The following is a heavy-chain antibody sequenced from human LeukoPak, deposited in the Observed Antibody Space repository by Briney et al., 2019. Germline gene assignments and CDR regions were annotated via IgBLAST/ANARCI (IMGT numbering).Heavy chain of an antibody. D-gene: IGHD2-15*01. CDR2: IREDGCKK. J-gene: IGHJ4*02. CDR3: ARDRSYRIGAGCYWGRLDY. V-gene: IGHV3-7*03. Sequence: PGVSLRLSCAASVFTFNPYWMSWVREAPGKGREGVADIREDGCKKDYVEYVKGRFTISRDNAKDSVYLQMNSLRAEDTAVYYCARDRSYRIGAGCYWGRLDYWGQGSLVTVPS. CDR1: VFTFNPYW.